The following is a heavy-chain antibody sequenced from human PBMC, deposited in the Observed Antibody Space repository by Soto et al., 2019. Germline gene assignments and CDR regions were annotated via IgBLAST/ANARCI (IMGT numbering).Heavy chain of an antibody. V-gene: IGHV1-69*01. D-gene: IGHD6-19*01. CDR2: IIPIFGTA. J-gene: IGHJ3*02. CDR1: GSTFSSYA. CDR3: ARDFGIAVAGGAFDI. Sequence: QVQLVQSGAEVKKPGSSVKLSCKASGSTFSSYAISWVRQAPGQRLEWMGGIIPIFGTANYAQKFQGRVTITADESTSTGYMELSSLSSEDTAVYYCARDFGIAVAGGAFDIWGQGTMVTVST.